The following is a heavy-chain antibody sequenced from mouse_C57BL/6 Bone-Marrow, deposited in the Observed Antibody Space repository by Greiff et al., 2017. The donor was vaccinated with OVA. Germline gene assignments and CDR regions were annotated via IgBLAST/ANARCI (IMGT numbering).Heavy chain of an antibody. CDR2: IYPGDGDT. CDR3: ARGDEAWFAY. Sequence: QVQLQQSGPELVKPGASVKISCKASGYAFSSSWMNWVKQRPGKGLEWIGRIYPGDGDTNYNGTFKGKATLTADKSSSTAYMQLSSLTYEDAAVYFCARGDEAWFAYWGQGTLVTVSA. J-gene: IGHJ3*01. CDR1: GYAFSSSW. V-gene: IGHV1-82*01.